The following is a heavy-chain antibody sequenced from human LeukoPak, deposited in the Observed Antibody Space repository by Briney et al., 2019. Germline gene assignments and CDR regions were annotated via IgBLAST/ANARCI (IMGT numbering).Heavy chain of an antibody. D-gene: IGHD3-10*01. V-gene: IGHV1-2*02. CDR3: AREWHKYGSKSYYNL. Sequence: ASVKVSCKASEYIFTGYYMHWVRQAPGQGLQWMGWMNPNSGGTISAQEFQGRLTMTRDTSISTLYMELSSLTSDDTAIYYCAREWHKYGSKSYYNLWGQGTLVTVSS. CDR1: EYIFTGYY. CDR2: MNPNSGGT. J-gene: IGHJ4*02.